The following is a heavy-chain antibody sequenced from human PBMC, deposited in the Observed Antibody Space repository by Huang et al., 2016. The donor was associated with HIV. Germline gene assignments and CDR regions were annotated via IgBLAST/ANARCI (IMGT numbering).Heavy chain of an antibody. Sequence: QVQLVQSGAEVKKPGASVKVSCKASGYTFTLFYIHWVRQAPGQGLEWMGGINPNSGGTNYAQKFQGRVTMTRDTSISTAYMELNRLRSDDTAVYYCALGRGSAWSPFDYWGQGTLVTVSS. CDR3: ALGRGSAWSPFDY. V-gene: IGHV1-2*02. D-gene: IGHD6-19*01. CDR1: GYTFTLFY. CDR2: INPNSGGT. J-gene: IGHJ4*02.